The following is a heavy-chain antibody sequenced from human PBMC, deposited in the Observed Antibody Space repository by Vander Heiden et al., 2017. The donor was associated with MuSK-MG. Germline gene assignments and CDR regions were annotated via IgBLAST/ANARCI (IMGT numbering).Heavy chain of an antibody. D-gene: IGHD2-15*01. V-gene: IGHV4-31*03. J-gene: IGHJ4*02. CDR1: GGSIRSGGYY. CDR3: AREAGYCNGGSCYSVLAY. Sequence: QVQLQESGPGLVKPSQTLSLTCTFSGGSIRSGGYYWNWIRKHPGKGLEWIGYIYYSGSTYYNPSLKSRVTISIDTSKNQFSLKLSSLTAADTAVYYCAREAGYCNGGSCYSVLAYWGQGTLVTVSS. CDR2: IYYSGST.